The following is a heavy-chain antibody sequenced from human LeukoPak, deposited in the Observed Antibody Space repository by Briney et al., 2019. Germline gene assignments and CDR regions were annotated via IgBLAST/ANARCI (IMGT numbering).Heavy chain of an antibody. CDR2: IRYDGSNK. CDR1: GFTFSSYG. J-gene: IGHJ4*02. V-gene: IGHV3-30*02. D-gene: IGHD4-17*01. CDR3: AKLPTARFDY. Sequence: GGSLRLSCAASGFTFSSYGMHWVRQAPGKGLEWVTFIRYDGSNKYYADSVKGRFTISRDNSKNTLYLQMNSLRAEDTAVYYCAKLPTARFDYWGQGTLVTVSS.